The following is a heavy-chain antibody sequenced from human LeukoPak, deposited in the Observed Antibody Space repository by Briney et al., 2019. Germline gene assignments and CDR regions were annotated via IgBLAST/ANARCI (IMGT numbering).Heavy chain of an antibody. J-gene: IGHJ5*02. CDR1: GYTFTSYA. V-gene: IGHV1-3*01. D-gene: IGHD6-13*01. CDR2: INAGNGNT. CDR3: ARDFRGYSSSWYP. Sequence: ASVKVSCKAFGYTFTSYAMHWVRQAPGQRLEWMGWINAGNGNTKYSQKFQGRVTITRDTSASTAYMELSSLRSEDTAVYYCARDFRGYSSSWYPWGQGTLVTVSS.